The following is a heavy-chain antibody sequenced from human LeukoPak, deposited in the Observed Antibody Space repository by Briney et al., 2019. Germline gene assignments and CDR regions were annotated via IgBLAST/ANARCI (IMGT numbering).Heavy chain of an antibody. J-gene: IGHJ4*02. CDR3: AKDIGAYYYDSRGYYFDY. V-gene: IGHV3-9*03. CDR1: GFTFDDYA. D-gene: IGHD3-22*01. CDR2: ISWNSGSI. Sequence: PGRSLRLSCAASGFTFDDYAMHWVRQAPGKGLEWVSGISWNSGSIGYADSVKGRLTISRDNAKNSLYLQMDSLRAEDMALYYCAKDIGAYYYDSRGYYFDYWGQGTLVTVSS.